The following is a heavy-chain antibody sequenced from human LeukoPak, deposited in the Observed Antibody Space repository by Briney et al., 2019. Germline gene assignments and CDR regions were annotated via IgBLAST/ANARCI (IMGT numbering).Heavy chain of an antibody. CDR3: ARPPPAYCSSTSCSNDAFDI. CDR1: GYSFTSYW. J-gene: IGHJ3*02. D-gene: IGHD2-2*01. V-gene: IGHV5-51*01. CDR2: IYPGDSDT. Sequence: GESLKISCKGSGYSFTSYWNGWVRQMPGKGLGWMGIIYPGDSDTRYSPSFQGQVTISADKSISTAYLQWSSLKASATAMYYCARPPPAYCSSTSCSNDAFDIWGQGTMVTVSS.